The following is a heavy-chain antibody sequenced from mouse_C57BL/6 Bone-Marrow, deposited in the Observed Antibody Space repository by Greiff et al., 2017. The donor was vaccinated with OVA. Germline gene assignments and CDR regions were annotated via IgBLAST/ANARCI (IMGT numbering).Heavy chain of an antibody. CDR1: GYTFTSYL. CDR2: IDPSDSYT. CDR3: ARRGVYYGNYGAWFAY. V-gene: IGHV1-69*01. Sequence: VQLQQPGAELVMPGASVKLSCKASGYTFTSYLMHWVKQRPGQGLEWIGEIDPSDSYTNYNQKFKGKSTLTVDKSSSTAYMQLSSLTSEDSAVYYCARRGVYYGNYGAWFAYWGQGTLVTVSA. J-gene: IGHJ3*01. D-gene: IGHD2-1*01.